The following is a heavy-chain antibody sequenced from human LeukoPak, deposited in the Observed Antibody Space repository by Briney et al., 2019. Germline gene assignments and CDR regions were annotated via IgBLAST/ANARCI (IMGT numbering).Heavy chain of an antibody. J-gene: IGHJ5*02. V-gene: IGHV4-39*07. CDR2: IYHSGND. Sequence: SETLSLTCNVSGGSIRSGSYYWGWIRQPPGKGLEWIGNIYHSGNDYYNPSLKSRVTMSVDTSKNQFSLKVTSVTAADTAVYYCARGPGPGEKAAGLNNWFDPWGQGTLVTVSS. CDR1: GGSIRSGSYY. D-gene: IGHD6-13*01. CDR3: ARGPGPGEKAAGLNNWFDP.